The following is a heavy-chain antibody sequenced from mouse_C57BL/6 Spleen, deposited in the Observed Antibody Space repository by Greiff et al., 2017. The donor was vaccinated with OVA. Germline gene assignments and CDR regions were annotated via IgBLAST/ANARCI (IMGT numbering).Heavy chain of an antibody. J-gene: IGHJ3*01. Sequence: VHVKQSGAELVRPGASVKLSCTASGFNIKDDYMHWVKQRPEQGLEWIGWIDPENGDTEYASKFQGKATITADTSSNTAYLQLSSLTSEDTAVYYCTPLTGTPCFAYWGQGTLVTVSA. CDR3: TPLTGTPCFAY. V-gene: IGHV14-4*01. D-gene: IGHD4-1*01. CDR1: GFNIKDDY. CDR2: IDPENGDT.